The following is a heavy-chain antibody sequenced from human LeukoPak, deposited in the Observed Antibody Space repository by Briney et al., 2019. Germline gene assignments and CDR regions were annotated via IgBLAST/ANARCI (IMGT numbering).Heavy chain of an antibody. CDR1: GFTFTNYA. CDR2: ISGSGITT. D-gene: IGHD3-22*01. J-gene: IGHJ4*02. V-gene: IGHV3-23*01. CDR3: AKDGGSGYYYFDY. Sequence: GGSLRLSCAASGFTFTNYAMSWVRQAPGKGLEWVSTISGSGITTYYADSVKGRFTISRDNSKNTLYVQMNSLRAEDTAVYYCAKDGGSGYYYFDYWGQGTLVTDSS.